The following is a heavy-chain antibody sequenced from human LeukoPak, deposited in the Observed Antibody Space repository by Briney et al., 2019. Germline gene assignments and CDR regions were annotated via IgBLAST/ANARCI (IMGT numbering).Heavy chain of an antibody. CDR2: IYYSGST. Sequence: GSLRLSCAASGFTFSNYWMRWIRQPPGKGLEWIGSIYYSGSTYYNPSLKSRVTISVDTSKNQFSLKLSSVTAADTAVYYCARVWRFGVGASGPWGQGTLVTVSS. CDR3: ARVWRFGVGASGP. V-gene: IGHV4-39*07. D-gene: IGHD1-26*01. J-gene: IGHJ5*02. CDR1: GFTFSNYW.